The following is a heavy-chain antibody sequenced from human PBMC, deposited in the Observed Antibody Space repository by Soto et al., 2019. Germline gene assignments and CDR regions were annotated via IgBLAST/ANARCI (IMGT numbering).Heavy chain of an antibody. J-gene: IGHJ6*03. D-gene: IGHD2-15*01. V-gene: IGHV3-23*01. CDR1: GFTFSSYA. CDR2: ISGSGGST. CDR3: AKVQTFGPDIVVVVAAPASYYYYMDV. Sequence: GGSLRLSCAASGFTFSSYAMSWVRQAPGKGLEWVSAISGSGGSTYYADSVKGRFTISRDNSKNTLYLQMNSLRAEDTAVYYCAKVQTFGPDIVVVVAAPASYYYYMDVWGKGTTVTVSS.